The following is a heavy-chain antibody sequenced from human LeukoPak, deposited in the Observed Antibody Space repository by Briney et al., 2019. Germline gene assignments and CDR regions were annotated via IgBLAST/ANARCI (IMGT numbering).Heavy chain of an antibody. D-gene: IGHD3-10*01. CDR2: ISGSGGST. J-gene: IGHJ4*02. V-gene: IGHV3-23*01. CDR3: ASRSGTYYYYFDY. CDR1: GFTFSSYA. Sequence: GGSLRLSCAASGFTFSSYATSWVRQAPGKGLEWVSAISGSGGSTYYADSVKGRFTISRDNSKNTLYLQMNSLRAEDTAVYYCASRSGTYYYYFDYWGQGTLVTVSS.